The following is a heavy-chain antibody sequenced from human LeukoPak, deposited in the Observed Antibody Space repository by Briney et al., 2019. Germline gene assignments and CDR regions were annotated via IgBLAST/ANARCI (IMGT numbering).Heavy chain of an antibody. D-gene: IGHD6-6*01. V-gene: IGHV3-43*02. CDR3: AKGIAAHRIGRGYFDY. CDR2: ISGDGGST. CDR1: GFTFDDYA. J-gene: IGHJ4*02. Sequence: GGSLRLSCAASGFTFDDYAMHWVRLAPGKGLEWVSLISGDGGSTYYADSVKGRFTISRDNSKNSLYLQMNSLRTEDTALYYCAKGIAAHRIGRGYFDYWGQGTLVTVSS.